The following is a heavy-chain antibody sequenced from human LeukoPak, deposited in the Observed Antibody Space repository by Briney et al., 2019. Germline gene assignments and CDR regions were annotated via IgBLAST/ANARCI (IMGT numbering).Heavy chain of an antibody. Sequence: LETLSLTCAVSGYSISSGYYWGWIRQPPGKGLEWIGSIYHSGSTYYNPSLKSRVTISVDTSKNQFSLKLSSVTAADTAVYYCARDGGGYCSSTSCPGWFDPWGQGTLVTVSS. CDR1: GYSISSGYY. CDR3: ARDGGGYCSSTSCPGWFDP. D-gene: IGHD2-2*01. CDR2: IYHSGST. V-gene: IGHV4-38-2*02. J-gene: IGHJ5*02.